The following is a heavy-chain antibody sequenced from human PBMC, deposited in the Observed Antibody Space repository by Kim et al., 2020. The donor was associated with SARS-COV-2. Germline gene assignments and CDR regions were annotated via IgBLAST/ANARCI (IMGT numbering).Heavy chain of an antibody. D-gene: IGHD3-22*01. Sequence: GGSLRLSCAASGFTLSSFEMNWVRQAPGKGLEWVSYISGSGSTIYYADSVKGRFTISRDNAKSSLYLQMNSLRAEDTAIYYCARESSGSRAYYYDNWGQGTLVTVSS. CDR3: ARESSGSRAYYYDN. CDR1: GFTLSSFE. CDR2: ISGSGSTI. V-gene: IGHV3-48*03. J-gene: IGHJ4*02.